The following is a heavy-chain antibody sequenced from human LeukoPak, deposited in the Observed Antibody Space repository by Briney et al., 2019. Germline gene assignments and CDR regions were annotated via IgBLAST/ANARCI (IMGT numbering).Heavy chain of an antibody. CDR3: AREGEDVEMAN. CDR2: IIPIFGIA. D-gene: IGHD5-24*01. V-gene: IGHV1-69*04. Sequence: GSSVKVSCKASGGTFSSYAISWVRQAPGQGLEWMGRIIPIFGIANYAQEFQGRVTITADKSTSTAYMELSSLRSEDTAVYYCAREGEDVEMANWGQGTLVTVSS. CDR1: GGTFSSYA. J-gene: IGHJ4*02.